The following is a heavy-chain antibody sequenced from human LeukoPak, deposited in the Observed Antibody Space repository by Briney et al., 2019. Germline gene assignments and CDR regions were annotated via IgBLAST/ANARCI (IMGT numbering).Heavy chain of an antibody. D-gene: IGHD6-13*01. J-gene: IGHJ4*02. CDR2: IDPSDSYT. V-gene: IGHV5-10-1*01. CDR1: GYSFTSYW. CDR3: ASLGASSCSDY. Sequence: GESLKISCKGSGYSFTSYWISWVRQMPGKGLEWMGRIDPSDSYTNYSPSFQGHVTISADKSLSTAYLQWSSPKASDTAMYYCASLGASSCSDYWGQGTLVTVSS.